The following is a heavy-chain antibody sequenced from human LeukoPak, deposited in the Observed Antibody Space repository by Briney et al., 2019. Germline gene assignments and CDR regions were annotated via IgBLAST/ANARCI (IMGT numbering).Heavy chain of an antibody. CDR3: SRDYGSGRFAN. D-gene: IGHD2-15*01. V-gene: IGHV3-21*01. CDR1: GFTFSSYY. CDR2: ISSSSSYI. J-gene: IGHJ4*02. Sequence: GGSLRLSCAASGFTFSSYYMSWIRQAPGKGLEWVSSISSSSSYIYYADSVKGRFTISRDNAKNSLYLQMNRPSAEHSAVYYCSRDYGSGRFANWSQGTLVTVS.